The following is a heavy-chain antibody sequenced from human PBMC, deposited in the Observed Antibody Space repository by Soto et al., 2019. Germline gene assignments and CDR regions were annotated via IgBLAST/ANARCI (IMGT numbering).Heavy chain of an antibody. V-gene: IGHV1-69*13. CDR2: IIPIFGTA. CDR3: ARGTELLGGADDRYFDY. D-gene: IGHD3-16*01. J-gene: IGHJ4*02. Sequence: SVKVSCKASGGTFSSYAISWVRQAPGQGLQWMGGIIPIFGTANYAQKFQGRVTITADESTSTAYMELSSLRSEDTAVYYCARGTELLGGADDRYFDYWGQGTLVTVSS. CDR1: GGTFSSYA.